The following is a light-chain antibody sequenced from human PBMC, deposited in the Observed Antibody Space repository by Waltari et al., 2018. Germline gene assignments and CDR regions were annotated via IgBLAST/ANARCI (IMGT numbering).Light chain of an antibody. Sequence: IVLTQSPATLSLSPGERATLSCRASQRITNYLAWYQQKRGQAPRLLISDASNRATGIPARFSGSGSGTDFTLTISGLEPEDFAVYYCQQRSNWPLLTFGGGTKVEIK. CDR2: DAS. J-gene: IGKJ4*01. CDR1: QRITNY. V-gene: IGKV3-11*01. CDR3: QQRSNWPLLT.